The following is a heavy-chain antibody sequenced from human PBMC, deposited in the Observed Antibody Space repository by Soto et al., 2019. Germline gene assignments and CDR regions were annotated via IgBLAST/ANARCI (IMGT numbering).Heavy chain of an antibody. V-gene: IGHV4-39*01. CDR2: LHYSVNT. CDR1: GASISSTSYY. D-gene: IGHD2-2*01. Sequence: QLQLQESGPGLVKPSETLALTCTVSGASISSTSYYWGWIRQPPGKGLEWIGSLHYSVNTYYNPSLKSRVTISVDTSKNQFSLTVDPVTAADTAVYFCASRSREENCNAASCYVTHWGQGTLVTVSS. CDR3: ASRSREENCNAASCYVTH. J-gene: IGHJ4*02.